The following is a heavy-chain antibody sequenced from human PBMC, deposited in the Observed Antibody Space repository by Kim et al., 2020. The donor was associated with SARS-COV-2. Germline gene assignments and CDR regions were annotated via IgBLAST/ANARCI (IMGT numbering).Heavy chain of an antibody. Sequence: YVVSGKGRFTASRDNGRNSLCLQMNSLRAEDTAVYYCARITATTHFGVDVWGQGTTLTVSS. D-gene: IGHD6-13*01. CDR3: ARITATTHFGVDV. V-gene: IGHV3-11*04. J-gene: IGHJ6*02.